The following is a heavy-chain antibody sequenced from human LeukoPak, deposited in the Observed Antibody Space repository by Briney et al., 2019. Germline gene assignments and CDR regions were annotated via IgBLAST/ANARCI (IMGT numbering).Heavy chain of an antibody. V-gene: IGHV4-4*02. Sequence: SGTLSLTCAVSGGSISSSNWWSWVRQPPGKGLEWIGEIYHSGSTDYNPSLKSRVTISVETSKNQFSLKLSSVTAADTAVYYCARVRTDYDSSGYYYSGFPLDYWGQGTLVTVSS. CDR1: GGSISSSNW. CDR3: ARVRTDYDSSGYYYSGFPLDY. J-gene: IGHJ4*01. CDR2: IYHSGST. D-gene: IGHD3-22*01.